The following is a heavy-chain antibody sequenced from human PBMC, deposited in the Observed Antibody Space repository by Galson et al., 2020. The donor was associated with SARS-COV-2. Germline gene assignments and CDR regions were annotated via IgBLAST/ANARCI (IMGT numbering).Heavy chain of an antibody. CDR3: ARTLVRGAADH. J-gene: IGHJ4*02. V-gene: IGHV4-34*01. CDR2: INYRGST. D-gene: IGHD3-10*01. Sequence: SETLSPTCAVIDESFSGYFWRWIRQPPGKGLEWIGEINYRGSTNYSPSPESRVTISVDTSNKRFSLRMRSVTAADTAVYYCARTLVRGAADHWGQGTLVTVSS. CDR1: DESFSGYF.